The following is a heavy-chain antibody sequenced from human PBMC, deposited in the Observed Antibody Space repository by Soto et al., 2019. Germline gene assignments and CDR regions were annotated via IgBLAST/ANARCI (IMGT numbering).Heavy chain of an antibody. D-gene: IGHD3-3*01. CDR1: GGSISSYY. CDR3: ASYDFSRNWLDP. V-gene: IGHV4-59*01. CDR2: IYYSGST. J-gene: IGHJ5*02. Sequence: SETLSLTCTVSGGSISSYYWSWIRQPPGKGLEWIGYIYYSGSTNYNPSLKSRVTISVDTSKNQSSLKLSSVTAADTAVYYCASYDFSRNWLDPWGQGTLVTVSS.